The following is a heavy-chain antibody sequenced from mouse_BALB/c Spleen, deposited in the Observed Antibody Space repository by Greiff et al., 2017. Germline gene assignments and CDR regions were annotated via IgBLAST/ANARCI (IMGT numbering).Heavy chain of an antibody. D-gene: IGHD2-14*01. J-gene: IGHJ2*01. CDR2: ISSGGGST. CDR1: GFAFSSYD. V-gene: IGHV5-12-1*01. CDR3: ASIGRGY. Sequence: EVKVVESGGGLVKPGGSLKLSCAASGFAFSSYDMSWVRQTPEKRLEWVAYISSGGGSTYYPDTVKGRFTISRDNAKNTLYLQMSSLKSEDTAMYYCASIGRGYWGQGTTLTVSS.